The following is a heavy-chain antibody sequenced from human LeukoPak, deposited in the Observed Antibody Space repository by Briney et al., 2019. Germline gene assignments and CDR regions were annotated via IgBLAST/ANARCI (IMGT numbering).Heavy chain of an antibody. J-gene: IGHJ6*02. V-gene: IGHV1-2*04. CDR1: GYTFTSYG. D-gene: IGHD1-1*01. CDR2: INPNSGGT. CDR3: ARDLTHGTTSGVSYYYGMDV. Sequence: ASVKVSCKASGYTFTSYGISWVRQAPGQGLEWMGWINPNSGGTNYAQKFQGWVTMTRDTSISTAYMELSRLRSDDTAVYYCARDLTHGTTSGVSYYYGMDVWGQGTTVTVS.